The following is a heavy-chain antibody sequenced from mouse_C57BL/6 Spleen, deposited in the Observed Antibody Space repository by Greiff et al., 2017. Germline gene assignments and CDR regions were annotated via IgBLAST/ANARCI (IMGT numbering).Heavy chain of an antibody. CDR1: GYAFSSSW. D-gene: IGHD2-3*01. V-gene: IGHV1-82*01. Sequence: QVQLKQSGPELVKPGASVKISCKASGYAFSSSWMNWVKQRPGKGLEWIGRIYPGDGDTNYNGKFKGKATLTADKSSSTAYMQLSSLTSEDSAVYFCARNDGYYVGYWGQGTTLTVSS. CDR2: IYPGDGDT. CDR3: ARNDGYYVGY. J-gene: IGHJ2*01.